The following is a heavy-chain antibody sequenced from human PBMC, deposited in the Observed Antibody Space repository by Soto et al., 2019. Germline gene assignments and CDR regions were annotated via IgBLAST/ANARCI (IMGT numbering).Heavy chain of an antibody. V-gene: IGHV1-3*01. CDR1: GYTLTNYA. CDR2: IDPGSGKA. Sequence: QVQLVQSGAEVKKPGASVRVSCKPSGYTLTNYAIHWVRQAAGQRLEWLGWIDPGSGKATYSQKFQGRIIISRDNSASTFYMDLSSLTSEDTAVYFSTRDLNGGNPFDYWGQGALVTVSS. D-gene: IGHD2-8*01. CDR3: TRDLNGGNPFDY. J-gene: IGHJ4*02.